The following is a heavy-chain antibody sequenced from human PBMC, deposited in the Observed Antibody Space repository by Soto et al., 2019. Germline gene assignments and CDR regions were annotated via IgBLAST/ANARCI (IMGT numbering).Heavy chain of an antibody. CDR3: ARSRGNWNYFDY. CDR2: IDPSDSYT. J-gene: IGHJ4*02. Sequence: RKISCKGPGYSFTSYWISWVRQMPGKGLEWMGRIDPSDSYTNYSPSFQGHVTISADKSISTAYLQWSSLKASDTAMHYCARSRGNWNYFDYWGQGTLVTVSS. CDR1: GYSFTSYW. D-gene: IGHD1-20*01. V-gene: IGHV5-10-1*01.